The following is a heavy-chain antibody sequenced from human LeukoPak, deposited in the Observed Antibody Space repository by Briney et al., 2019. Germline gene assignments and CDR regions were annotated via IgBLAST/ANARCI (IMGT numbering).Heavy chain of an antibody. CDR2: IKPDGSEK. V-gene: IGHV3-7*01. CDR1: GFTLSSYC. D-gene: IGHD4-17*01. J-gene: IGHJ3*02. Sequence: GGSLRLSCAASGFTLSSYCISCVRQAPGKGLEWVANIKPDGSEKYCVDSVKGRFTISRDNAKKSLYLQMNSLRAEDTAVYYCARGDFNDYGDYVDAFEIWGQGTMVTVSA. CDR3: ARGDFNDYGDYVDAFEI.